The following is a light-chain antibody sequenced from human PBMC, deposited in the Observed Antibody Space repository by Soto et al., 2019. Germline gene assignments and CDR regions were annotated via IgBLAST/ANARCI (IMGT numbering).Light chain of an antibody. J-gene: IGKJ4*01. CDR3: QQYNNWPLT. CDR2: AAS. CDR1: QSISSY. V-gene: IGKV1-39*01. Sequence: DIQMTQSPSSLSASVVDRVTITFRASQSISSYLNWYQQKPGKAPKLLIYAASSLQSGVPSRFSGSGSGTDFTLTISSLQSEDFAVYYCQQYNNWPLTFGGGTKVDIK.